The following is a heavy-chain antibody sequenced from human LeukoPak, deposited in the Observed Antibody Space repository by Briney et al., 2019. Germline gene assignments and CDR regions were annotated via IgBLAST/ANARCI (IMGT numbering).Heavy chain of an antibody. Sequence: PGGSLRLSCAASGFTFSSYAMHWVRQAPGKGLEWVAVISYDGSNKYYADSVKGRFTISRDNSKNTLYLQMNSLRAEDTAVYYCARDNGAAAPFDYWGQGTLVTVSS. D-gene: IGHD6-13*01. J-gene: IGHJ4*02. CDR2: ISYDGSNK. V-gene: IGHV3-30-3*01. CDR3: ARDNGAAAPFDY. CDR1: GFTFSSYA.